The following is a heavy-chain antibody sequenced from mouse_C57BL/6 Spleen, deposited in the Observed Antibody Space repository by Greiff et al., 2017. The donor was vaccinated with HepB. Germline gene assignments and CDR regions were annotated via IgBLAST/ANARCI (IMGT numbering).Heavy chain of an antibody. D-gene: IGHD4-1*01. V-gene: IGHV5-6*02. Sequence: DVKLQESGGDLVKPGGSLKLSCAASGFTFSSYGMSWVRQTPDKRLEWVATISSGGSYTYYPDSVKGRFTISRDNAKNTLYLQMSSLKSEDTAMYYCARTLTGGENYFDYWGPGTTLTVSS. CDR3: ARTLTGGENYFDY. J-gene: IGHJ2*01. CDR1: GFTFSSYG. CDR2: ISSGGSYT.